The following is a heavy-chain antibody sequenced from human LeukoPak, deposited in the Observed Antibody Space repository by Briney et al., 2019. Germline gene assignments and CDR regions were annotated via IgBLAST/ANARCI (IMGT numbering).Heavy chain of an antibody. Sequence: GGSLRLSCAASGFTFSSYGMHWVRQAPGKGLEWVAVISYDGSNKYYADSAKGRFTISRDNSKNTLYLQMNSLRAEDTAVYYCARDLWVYSIPYMDVWGKGTTVAVSS. J-gene: IGHJ6*03. V-gene: IGHV3-30*12. CDR2: ISYDGSNK. CDR1: GFTFSSYG. CDR3: ARDLWVYSIPYMDV. D-gene: IGHD4-11*01.